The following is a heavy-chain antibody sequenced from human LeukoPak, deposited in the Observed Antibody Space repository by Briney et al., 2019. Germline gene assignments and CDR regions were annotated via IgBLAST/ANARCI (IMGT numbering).Heavy chain of an antibody. CDR3: AKSLYIGSRQGSDY. CDR1: GFTFATYA. Sequence: GGSLRLSCAASGFTFATYAMSWVRQAPGKGLEWVSDISYSGSTYYADSVKARFTISRDNSKNTLYLQMSSLRDEDTAIHYCAKSLYIGSRQGSDYWGQGTPLTVSS. D-gene: IGHD1-26*01. J-gene: IGHJ4*02. CDR2: ISYSGST. V-gene: IGHV3-23*01.